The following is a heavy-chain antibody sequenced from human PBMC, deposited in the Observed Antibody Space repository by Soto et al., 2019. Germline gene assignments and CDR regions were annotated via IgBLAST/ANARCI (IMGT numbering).Heavy chain of an antibody. CDR1: GFTFSSYA. Sequence: PGGSLRLSCAASGFTFSSYAMSWVRQAPGKGLEWVSAISGSGGSTYYADSVKGRFSISRDNSKNTLYLQMNSLRAEDAAVYYCAKDLGEAYYDFWSGYWPDHYYYYGMDVCAQGATVTVSS. CDR3: AKDLGEAYYDFWSGYWPDHYYYYGMDV. V-gene: IGHV3-23*01. CDR2: ISGSGGST. D-gene: IGHD3-3*01. J-gene: IGHJ6*02.